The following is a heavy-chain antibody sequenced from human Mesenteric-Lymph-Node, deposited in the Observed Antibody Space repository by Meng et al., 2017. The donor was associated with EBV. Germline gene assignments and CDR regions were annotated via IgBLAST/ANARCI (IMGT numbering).Heavy chain of an antibody. CDR2: IYYSGST. Sequence: LQVDGSGPGLVKPSETLSLPCTVSGGSISSSSYYWGWIRQPPGKGLEWIGSIYYSGSTYYNPSLKSRVTISLDTSKNQFSLKLTSVTAADTAMYYCGRGIRFYDSSGYSRVWFDPWGQGTLVTVSS. CDR1: GGSISSSSYY. D-gene: IGHD3-22*01. V-gene: IGHV4-39*07. CDR3: GRGIRFYDSSGYSRVWFDP. J-gene: IGHJ5*02.